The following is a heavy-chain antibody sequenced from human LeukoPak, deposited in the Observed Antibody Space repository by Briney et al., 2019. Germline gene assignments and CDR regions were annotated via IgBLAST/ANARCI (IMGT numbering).Heavy chain of an antibody. Sequence: PSETLSLTCAVYGGSFSGYYWSWIRQPPGKGLEWIGEINHSGSTNYNPSLKSRVTISVDTSKNQFYLKLSSVTAADTAVYHCERRRVRDLWGERKGPRFDYWGQGTLVSVS. CDR3: ERRRVRDLWGERKGPRFDY. D-gene: IGHD3-16*01. CDR1: GGSFSGYY. V-gene: IGHV4-34*01. CDR2: INHSGST. J-gene: IGHJ4*02.